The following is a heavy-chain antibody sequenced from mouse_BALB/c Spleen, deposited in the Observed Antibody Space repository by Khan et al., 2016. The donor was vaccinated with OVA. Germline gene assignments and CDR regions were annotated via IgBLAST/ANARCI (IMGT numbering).Heavy chain of an antibody. J-gene: IGHJ4*01. CDR2: INTYTGEP. Sequence: QIQLVQSGPELKKPGETVKISCKASGYTFTNNGMNWVKQNPGKGLKWMGWINTYTGEPTYVDDFKGRFAFSLETSATTAYLQINNLKNEDTATYFCARLGYAGTMDYWGKGTSVTVAS. V-gene: IGHV9-3-1*01. D-gene: IGHD2-14*01. CDR1: GYTFTNNG. CDR3: ARLGYAGTMDY.